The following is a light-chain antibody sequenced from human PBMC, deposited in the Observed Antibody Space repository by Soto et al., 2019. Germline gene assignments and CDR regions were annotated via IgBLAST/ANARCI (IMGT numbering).Light chain of an antibody. J-gene: IGKJ1*01. V-gene: IGKV3-15*01. CDR3: QHYDDWPRT. CDR1: QSVRGN. Sequence: EIVMTQSPATLSVSPGERATLSCRASQSVRGNLAWYQQKPGQSPRLLIFGASTRATGVPDRFSGSGSRAESILTISSLQSEDFAIYYCQHYDDWPRTFGLGTKVEVK. CDR2: GAS.